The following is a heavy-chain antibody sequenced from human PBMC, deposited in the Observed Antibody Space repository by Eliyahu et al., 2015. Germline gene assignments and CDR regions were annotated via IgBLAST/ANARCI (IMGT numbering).Heavy chain of an antibody. CDR2: IWYDGSNK. CDR1: GFTFSXXX. D-gene: IGHD2-21*01. V-gene: IGHV3-33*01. J-gene: IGHJ6*02. CDR3: ARGGEGDLDYYYYYGMDV. Sequence: QVQLVESGGGVVQPGRSLRLSCXAXSGFTFSXXXXXWVRQAPGKGLEWVAVIWYDGSNKYYADSVKGRFTISRDNSKNTLYLQMNILRAEDTAVYYCARGGEGDLDYYYYYGMDVWGQGTTVTVSS.